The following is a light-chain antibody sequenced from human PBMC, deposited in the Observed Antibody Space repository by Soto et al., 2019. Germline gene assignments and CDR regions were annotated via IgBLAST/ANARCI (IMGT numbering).Light chain of an antibody. CDR3: CSYAGSYTYD. CDR1: SSDVGGYNY. Sequence: QSVLTQPRSVSGSPGQSGTISCTGTSSDVGGYNYVSWYQQHPGKAPKLMIYDVNKRPSGVPDRFSGSKSGNTASLAISGLQTEDEADYYCCSYAGSYTYDFGTGTKVTVL. J-gene: IGLJ1*01. V-gene: IGLV2-11*01. CDR2: DVN.